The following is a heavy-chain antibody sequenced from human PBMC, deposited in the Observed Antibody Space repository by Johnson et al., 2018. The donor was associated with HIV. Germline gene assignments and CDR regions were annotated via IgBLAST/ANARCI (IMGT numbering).Heavy chain of an antibody. J-gene: IGHJ3*01. D-gene: IGHD4-17*01. CDR2: IHVSGDVT. Sequence: VQLVESGGGLVQPGGSLRLSCAASGYPFSNYAMIWVRQTPGKGLEFVSGIHVSGDVTKYADSVRGRFTVSRDNSKGTLYLQMNSLRAEDTAVYYCGRDPNGDYIGAFEFWGQGTMVTVSS. CDR3: GRDPNGDYIGAFEF. V-gene: IGHV3-23*04. CDR1: GYPFSNYA.